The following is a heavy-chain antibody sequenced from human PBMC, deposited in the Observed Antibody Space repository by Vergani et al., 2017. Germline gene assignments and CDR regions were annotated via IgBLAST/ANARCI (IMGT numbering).Heavy chain of an antibody. D-gene: IGHD5-12*01. J-gene: IGHJ6*02. V-gene: IGHV3-23*01. CDR2: IRGSGCST. Sequence: EVQLLESGGDLVQPGGSLRLSCAASGFTFNHYAMNWVRQAPGQGLEWVSGIRGSGCSTYYACSVKGRFTISRDSSKNTLYLQMNSLSAGDTVVYYCAKANPRNSGYDYLYYYHAMDVWGQGTTVTVSS. CDR1: GFTFNHYA. CDR3: AKANPRNSGYDYLYYYHAMDV.